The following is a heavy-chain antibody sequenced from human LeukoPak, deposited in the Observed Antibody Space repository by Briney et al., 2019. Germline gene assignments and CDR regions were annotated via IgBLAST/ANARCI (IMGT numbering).Heavy chain of an antibody. CDR1: GFTFSDYY. CDR3: ARSALIAAALGWYFDL. CDR2: ISSSGSTI. Sequence: GGSLRLSCAASGFTFSDYYKSWIRQAPGKGLEWVSYISSSGSTIYYADSVKGRFTISRDNAKNSLYLQMNSLRAEDTAVYYCARSALIAAALGWYFDLWGRGTLVTVSS. J-gene: IGHJ2*01. D-gene: IGHD6-13*01. V-gene: IGHV3-11*01.